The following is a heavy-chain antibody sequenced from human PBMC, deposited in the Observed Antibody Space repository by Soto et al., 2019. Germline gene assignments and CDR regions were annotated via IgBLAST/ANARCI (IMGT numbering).Heavy chain of an antibody. CDR1: GFRFSGFG. CDR2: LRYDGSNK. CDR3: ARDGVGATTCYGYFDY. J-gene: IGHJ4*02. Sequence: QVQLVESGGGVVQPGRSLRLSCAASGFRFSGFGMHWVRQAPGKGLEWVAILRYDGSNKYYADSVKGRFTISRDNSQNTLYLQMDSLRVEDTAVYYCARDGVGATTCYGYFDYWGQGILVTVSS. D-gene: IGHD1-26*01. V-gene: IGHV3-33*01.